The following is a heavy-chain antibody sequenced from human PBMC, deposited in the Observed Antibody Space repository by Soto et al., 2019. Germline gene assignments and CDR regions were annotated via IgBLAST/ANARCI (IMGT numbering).Heavy chain of an antibody. V-gene: IGHV6-1*02. Sequence: QVQLQQSGPGLVKPSQTLSLTCAISGDSVSSYSAAWNWIRQSPSGGLEWLGRTYYRSRFFSDYAESVKSRIIINPDTSKNPFSLQLKSVTPEDTAVYYCVRDRYSSSGWFDPWGQGTPVTVSS. D-gene: IGHD3-10*01. CDR2: TYYRSRFFS. CDR1: GDSVSSYSAA. J-gene: IGHJ5*02. CDR3: VRDRYSSSGWFDP.